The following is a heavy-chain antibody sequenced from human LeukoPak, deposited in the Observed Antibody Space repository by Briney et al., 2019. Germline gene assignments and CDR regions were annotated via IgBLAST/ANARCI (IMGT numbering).Heavy chain of an antibody. CDR1: GFTFSSYG. V-gene: IGHV3-30*02. D-gene: IGHD2-15*01. Sequence: GGSVRLSCAASGFTFSSYGMHWVRQAPGKGLEWVAFIRFDGSNKYYADSVKGRFTISRDNSKNTLYLQMDSLRPEDTAAHYCAKDHRVCSGGSCYFPYYYYMDVWGKGTTVTVSS. CDR2: IRFDGSNK. J-gene: IGHJ6*03. CDR3: AKDHRVCSGGSCYFPYYYYMDV.